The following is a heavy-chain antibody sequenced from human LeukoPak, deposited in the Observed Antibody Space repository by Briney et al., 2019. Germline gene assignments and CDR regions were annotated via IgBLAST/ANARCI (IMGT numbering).Heavy chain of an antibody. D-gene: IGHD3-3*01. V-gene: IGHV1-8*01. CDR1: GYTFTSYD. CDR3: ARGPRFLEWLRYYYYYMDV. Sequence: ASVKVPCKASGYTFTSYDINWVRQATGQGLEWMGWMNPNSGNTGYAQKFQGRVTMTRNTSISTAYMELSSLRSEDTAVYYCARGPRFLEWLRYYYYYMDVWGKGTTVTVSS. J-gene: IGHJ6*03. CDR2: MNPNSGNT.